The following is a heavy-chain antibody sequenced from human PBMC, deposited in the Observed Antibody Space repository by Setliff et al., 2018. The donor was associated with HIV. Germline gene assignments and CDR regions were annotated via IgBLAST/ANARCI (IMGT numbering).Heavy chain of an antibody. Sequence: ASVKVSCKVFGFTLSEVSIHWVRQAPGKGLEWMGYFDPQDGETVYAQKSQGRVTMTEDTSIDTAYMELTRLRSEDTAVYYCAIDGAGGWLRPMPDYWGQGTLVTVSS. D-gene: IGHD5-12*01. CDR1: GFTLSEVS. CDR2: FDPQDGET. V-gene: IGHV1-24*01. CDR3: AIDGAGGWLRPMPDY. J-gene: IGHJ4*02.